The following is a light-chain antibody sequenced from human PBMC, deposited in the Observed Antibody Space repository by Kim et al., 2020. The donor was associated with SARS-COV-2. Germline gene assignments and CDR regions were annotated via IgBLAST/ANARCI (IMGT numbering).Light chain of an antibody. J-gene: IGKJ2*01. CDR2: DAS. Sequence: EIVLTQSPATLSLSPGERATLSCRASQSISSNLAWYQQKPGQAPRLLIYDASNRATGIPARFSGSGSGTDFSLTISSLEPEEFAVYYCQPRSNRLLSFGQGTKLEI. V-gene: IGKV3-11*01. CDR1: QSISSN. CDR3: QPRSNRLLS.